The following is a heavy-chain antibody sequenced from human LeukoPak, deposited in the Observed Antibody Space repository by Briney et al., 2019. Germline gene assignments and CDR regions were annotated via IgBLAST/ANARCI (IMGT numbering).Heavy chain of an antibody. CDR1: GYTFTGYY. CDR3: ARDLDPLNYYDSSLPHRGYYYGMDV. D-gene: IGHD3-22*01. Sequence: ASMKVSCKASGYTFTGYYMHWVRQAPGQGLEWMGWINPNSGGTNYAQKFQGWVTMTRDTSISTAYMELSRLRSDDTAVYYCARDLDPLNYYDSSLPHRGYYYGMDVWGQGTTVTVSS. CDR2: INPNSGGT. J-gene: IGHJ6*02. V-gene: IGHV1-2*04.